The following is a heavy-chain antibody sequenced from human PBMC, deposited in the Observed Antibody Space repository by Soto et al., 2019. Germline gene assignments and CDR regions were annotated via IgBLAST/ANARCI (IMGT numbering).Heavy chain of an antibody. Sequence: SVKVSCKASGDNFGSYSLSWMRQAPGQGLEWMGRITPILGEANSAQKFQDRVTITADRFTNIAYMEMSSLRSEDTAVYYCAREFIEVAVFESWGQGTLVTVSS. CDR3: AREFIEVAVFES. J-gene: IGHJ4*02. D-gene: IGHD6-19*01. V-gene: IGHV1-69*08. CDR1: GDNFGSYS. CDR2: ITPILGEA.